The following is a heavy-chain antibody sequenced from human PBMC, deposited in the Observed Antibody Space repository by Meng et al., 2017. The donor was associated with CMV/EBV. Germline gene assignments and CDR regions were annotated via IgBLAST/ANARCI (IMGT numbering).Heavy chain of an antibody. CDR1: GCSISSYY. J-gene: IGHJ4*02. V-gene: IGHV4-4*07. CDR2: IYTSGST. Sequence: GLPQASGRGLVTPSETLSPTGSGSGCSISSYYWSWIRPPAGKRLEFIGLIYTSGSTNYNPSLKSLATMSVDTSKNQFSLKLCSVTAAATAVYYCARVLRWNGVSDYWGQGTLVTVSS. D-gene: IGHD4-23*01. CDR3: ARVLRWNGVSDY.